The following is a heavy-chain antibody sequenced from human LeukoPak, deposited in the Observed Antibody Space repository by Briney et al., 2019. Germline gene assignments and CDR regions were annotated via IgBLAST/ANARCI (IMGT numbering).Heavy chain of an antibody. CDR1: GGSISSGGYH. J-gene: IGHJ4*02. CDR3: ARAGYCSSTSCYLASDY. V-gene: IGHV4-31*03. Sequence: SQTLSLTCTVSGGSISSGGYHWSWIRQHPGKGLEWIGYIYYSGSTYYNPSLKSRVTISVDTSKNQFSLKLSSVTAADTAVYYCARAGYCSSTSCYLASDYWGQGALVTVSS. CDR2: IYYSGST. D-gene: IGHD2-2*01.